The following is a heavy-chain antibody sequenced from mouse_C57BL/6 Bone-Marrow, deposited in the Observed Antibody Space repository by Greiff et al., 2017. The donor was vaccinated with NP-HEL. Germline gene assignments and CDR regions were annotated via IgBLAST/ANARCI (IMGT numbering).Heavy chain of an antibody. CDR3: KRKAACWFAY. V-gene: IGHV5-2*01. D-gene: IGHD1-2*01. Sequence: EVKLKESGGGLAQPGESLKLSCESNEYAFPSHDMPWVRQIPEKWLELVAAINSDGGSTYYPDTMGRRIIISRDNTKKTLYLQIGRLRSEDTALYYRKRKAACWFAYWGQGTLVTVSA. CDR2: INSDGGST. CDR1: EYAFPSHD. J-gene: IGHJ3*01.